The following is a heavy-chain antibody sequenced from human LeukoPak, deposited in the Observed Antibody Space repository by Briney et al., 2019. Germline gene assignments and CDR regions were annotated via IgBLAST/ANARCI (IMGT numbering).Heavy chain of an antibody. CDR1: GFTFSSYA. J-gene: IGHJ2*01. D-gene: IGHD5-12*01. V-gene: IGHV3-23*01. CDR2: ISGSGTST. CDR3: AKAFFQKLRYFDL. Sequence: GGSLRLSCAASGFTFSSYAMSWVRQAPGKGLEWVSVISGSGTSTYYAASVKGRFTISRDNSKNTLYLQMNSLRAEDTAVYYCAKAFFQKLRYFDLWGRGTLVTVSS.